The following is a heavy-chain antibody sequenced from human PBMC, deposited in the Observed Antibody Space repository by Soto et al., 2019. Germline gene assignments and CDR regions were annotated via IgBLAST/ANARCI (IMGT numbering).Heavy chain of an antibody. CDR1: GSTFTSYA. D-gene: IGHD2-15*01. CDR2: INAGNGNT. CDR3: AREGYCSGGSCYPGYNWFEP. V-gene: IGHV1-3*01. J-gene: IGHJ5*02. Sequence: ASVKVSCNSSGSTFTSYAMHCVRHSPGERLEWMGWINAGNGNTKYSQKFQGRVTITRDTSTSTVYMELSSLRSEDTAVYYCAREGYCSGGSCYPGYNWFEPWGQGTLVTVS.